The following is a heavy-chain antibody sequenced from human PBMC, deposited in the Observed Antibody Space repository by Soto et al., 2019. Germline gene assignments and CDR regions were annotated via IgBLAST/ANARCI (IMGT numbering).Heavy chain of an antibody. D-gene: IGHD5-12*01. CDR3: ASGYSGYDYRVDY. Sequence: QVQLQESGPGLVKPLGTLSLTCDVSGGSISSTNWWAWVRQASGKGLEWIGEIYQSGATKYNPSLESRITISVHNSQNQFSLKLTAVTAADTAFYYCASGYSGYDYRVDYWGQGTLVTVSS. V-gene: IGHV4-4*02. CDR2: IYQSGAT. CDR1: GGSISSTNW. J-gene: IGHJ4*02.